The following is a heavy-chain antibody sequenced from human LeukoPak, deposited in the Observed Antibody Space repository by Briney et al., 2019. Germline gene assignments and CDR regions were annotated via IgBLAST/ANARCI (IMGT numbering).Heavy chain of an antibody. J-gene: IGHJ4*02. Sequence: SETLSLTCAVYGGAFSGYYWSWIRQPPGKGLEWIGGINHSGSTNYNPSLKSRVTISVDTSKNQFSLKLSSVTAADTAVYYCARGRVVRGVMAYWGQGTLVTVSS. V-gene: IGHV4-34*01. CDR3: ARGRVVRGVMAY. CDR2: INHSGST. D-gene: IGHD3-10*01. CDR1: GGAFSGYY.